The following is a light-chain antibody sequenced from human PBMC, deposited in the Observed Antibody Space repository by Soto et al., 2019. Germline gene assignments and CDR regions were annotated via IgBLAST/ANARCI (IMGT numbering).Light chain of an antibody. V-gene: IGLV4-69*01. J-gene: IGLJ3*02. CDR3: QNWGTGIQV. CDR1: SGHSSDA. Sequence: QLVLTQSPSASASLGASVKLTCTLTSGHSSDAIAWHQQQPEKGPRYLMNLNGDGSHSKVDGIPDRFSGSSSGAERYLTISNLQAEDAADYYCQNWGTGIQVFGGGTKVTVL. CDR2: LNGDGSH.